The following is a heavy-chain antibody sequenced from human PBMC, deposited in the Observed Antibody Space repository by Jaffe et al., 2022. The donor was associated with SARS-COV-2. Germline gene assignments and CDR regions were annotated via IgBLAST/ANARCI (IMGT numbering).Heavy chain of an antibody. V-gene: IGHV3-30*18. CDR3: AKSSGYDYGFDY. CDR1: GFTFSSYG. CDR2: ISYDGSNK. D-gene: IGHD5-12*01. J-gene: IGHJ4*02. Sequence: QVQLVESGGGVVQPGRSLRLSCAASGFTFSSYGMHWVRQAPGKGLEWVAVISYDGSNKYYADSVKGRFTISRDNSKNTLYLQMNSLRAEDTAVYYCAKSSGYDYGFDYWGQGTLVTVSS.